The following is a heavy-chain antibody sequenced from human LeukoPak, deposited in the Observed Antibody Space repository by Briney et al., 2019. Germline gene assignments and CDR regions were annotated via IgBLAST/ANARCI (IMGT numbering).Heavy chain of an antibody. CDR3: ASPRAFCSSTSCQTANGAFDI. D-gene: IGHD2-2*01. CDR2: IIPILGIA. Sequence: SVKVACKASGGTFSSYTISWVRQAPGQGLEWMGRIIPILGIANYAQKFQGRVTITADKSTSTAYMELSSLRSEDTAVYYCASPRAFCSSTSCQTANGAFDIWGQGTMVTVSS. J-gene: IGHJ3*02. CDR1: GGTFSSYT. V-gene: IGHV1-69*02.